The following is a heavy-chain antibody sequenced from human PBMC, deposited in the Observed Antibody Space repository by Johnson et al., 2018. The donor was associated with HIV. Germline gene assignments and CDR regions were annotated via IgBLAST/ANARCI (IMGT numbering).Heavy chain of an antibody. V-gene: IGHV3-30*04. CDR2: ISHDGSKK. D-gene: IGHD3-10*01. CDR3: YCTEHFGAGSESKGTFDA. CDR1: GFSFSPYA. Sequence: VQLVESGGGLVQPGGSLRLSCAASGFSFSPYALHWVRQTPGKGLEWVAVISHDGSKKYYADSVEGRFTISRDNSKNTLYLQMTSLRQDDTAVYSCYCTEHFGAGSESKGTFDAWGQGTM. J-gene: IGHJ3*01.